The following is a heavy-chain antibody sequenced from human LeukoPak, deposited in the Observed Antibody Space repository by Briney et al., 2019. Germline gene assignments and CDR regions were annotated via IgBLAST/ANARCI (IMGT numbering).Heavy chain of an antibody. Sequence: PGGSLRLSCAASGFTFSDYYMSWIRQAPGKGLEWVSYISSSGSTIYYADSVKGRFTISRDNAKNSLYLQMNSLRAEDTAVYYCAFGSRYSGSRRAFDIWGQGTMVTVSS. J-gene: IGHJ3*02. CDR1: GFTFSDYY. CDR2: ISSSGSTI. D-gene: IGHD1-26*01. CDR3: AFGSRYSGSRRAFDI. V-gene: IGHV3-11*04.